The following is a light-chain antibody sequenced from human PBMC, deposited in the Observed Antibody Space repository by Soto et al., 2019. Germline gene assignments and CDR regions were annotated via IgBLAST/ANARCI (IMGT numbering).Light chain of an antibody. J-gene: IGLJ2*01. CDR3: AAWDDSLNGVV. CDR1: SSNIGSNI. V-gene: IGLV1-44*01. CDR2: SNN. Sequence: QSVLTQPPSASGTPGQRVTISCSGSSSNIGSNIVNWYQQLPGTAPKLLIYSNNRRPSGVPDRFSGSKSGTSASLAFSGLQSEDEADYYCAAWDDSLNGVVFGGGTKLTVL.